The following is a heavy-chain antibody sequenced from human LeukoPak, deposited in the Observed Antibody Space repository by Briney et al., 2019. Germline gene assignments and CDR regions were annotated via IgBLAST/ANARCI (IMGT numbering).Heavy chain of an antibody. CDR2: INPNSGGT. CDR3: ARADRLHGGPYLIGP. Sequence: GASVKVSCKTSGYSFTDYYMHWVRQAPGQGLEWMGWINPNSGGTSSAQKFQGRVTMTRDTSITTVYMEVSWLTSDDTAFYYCARADRLHGGPYLIGPWGQGTLVTVSS. V-gene: IGHV1-2*02. CDR1: GYSFTDYY. J-gene: IGHJ5*02. D-gene: IGHD2-21*01.